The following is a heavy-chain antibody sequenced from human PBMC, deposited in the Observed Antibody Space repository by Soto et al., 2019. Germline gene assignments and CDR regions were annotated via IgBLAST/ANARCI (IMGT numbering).Heavy chain of an antibody. CDR1: GYSFTNYG. CDR3: ARGGSGYNEIDY. Sequence: QVQLVQSGAEVQKPGASVKVSCKTSGYSFTNYGISWVRQAPGQGLEWMGWISPYNGDTKYAERLQGRVTMTADSSTTTAYMELGSLTSEDTAVYYCARGGSGYNEIDYWGQGTLVTVSS. D-gene: IGHD5-12*01. CDR2: ISPYNGDT. V-gene: IGHV1-18*01. J-gene: IGHJ4*02.